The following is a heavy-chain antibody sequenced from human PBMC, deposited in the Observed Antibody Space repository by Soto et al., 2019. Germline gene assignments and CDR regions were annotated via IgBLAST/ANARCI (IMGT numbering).Heavy chain of an antibody. J-gene: IGHJ4*02. CDR2: ISSSSSYI. D-gene: IGHD2-8*01. CDR3: ARDRKDIVLMVYAKFDY. V-gene: IGHV3-21*01. CDR1: GFTFSSYS. Sequence: GGSLRLSCAASGFTFSSYSMNWVRQAPGKGLEWVSSISSSSSYIYYADSVKGRFTISRDNAKNSLYLQMNSLRAEDTAVYYCARDRKDIVLMVYAKFDYPGQGPLVTVSS.